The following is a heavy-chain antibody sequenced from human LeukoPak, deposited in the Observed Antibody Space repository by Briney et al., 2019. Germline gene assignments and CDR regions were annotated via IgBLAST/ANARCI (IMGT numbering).Heavy chain of an antibody. CDR2: NSVSGGST. Sequence: GGSLRLSCAASGFTFSSYVMSWVRQAPGKGLEWFLANSVSGGSTYYADSVKGRFTISRDNSKNTLYLQMNSLRAEDTAVYYCAKSPQYCSGGSCYRVENWGQGTLVTVSS. CDR3: AKSPQYCSGGSCYRVEN. J-gene: IGHJ4*02. D-gene: IGHD2-15*01. CDR1: GFTFSSYV. V-gene: IGHV3-23*01.